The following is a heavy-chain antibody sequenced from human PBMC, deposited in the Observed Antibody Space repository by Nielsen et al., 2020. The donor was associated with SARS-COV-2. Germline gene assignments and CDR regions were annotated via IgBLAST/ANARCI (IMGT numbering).Heavy chain of an antibody. V-gene: IGHV3-7*01. CDR1: GFTFSSLW. CDR3: ARDWSRAFDV. CDR2: IKPDGSEK. J-gene: IGHJ3*01. Sequence: GGSLRLSRAASGFTFSSLWMSWVRQVPGKGLEWVADIKPDGSEKVYVDSVKGRFTISRDNAKNSMSLQMNSLRVEDTAVYYCARDWSRAFDVWGQGTMVTVSS.